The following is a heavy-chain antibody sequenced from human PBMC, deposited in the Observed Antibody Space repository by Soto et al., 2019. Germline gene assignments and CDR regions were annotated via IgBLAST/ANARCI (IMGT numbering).Heavy chain of an antibody. CDR2: IYYSGST. Sequence: SGTLSLTCAVISRSITSSSLYWVWIRQPPGKGLEWIGSIYYSGSTYYNPSLKSRVTISVDTSKNQFSLKLSSVTAADTAVYYCARRSAETWFDPWGQGTLVTVS. D-gene: IGHD6-19*01. J-gene: IGHJ5*02. CDR1: SRSITSSSLY. V-gene: IGHV4-39*01. CDR3: ARRSAETWFDP.